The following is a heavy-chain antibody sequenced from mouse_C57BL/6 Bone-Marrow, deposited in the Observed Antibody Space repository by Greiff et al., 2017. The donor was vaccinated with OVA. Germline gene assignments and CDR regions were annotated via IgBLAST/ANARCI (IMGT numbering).Heavy chain of an antibody. CDR2: ISSGGSYT. Sequence: EVQVVESGGDLVKPGGSLKLSCAASGFTFSSYGMSWVRQTPDKRLEWVATISSGGSYTYYPDSVKGRFTISRDNAKNTLYLQMSSLKSEDTAMYYCARHGTIVTPWIAYWGQGTLVTVSA. J-gene: IGHJ3*01. V-gene: IGHV5-6*01. CDR3: ARHGTIVTPWIAY. CDR1: GFTFSSYG. D-gene: IGHD2-5*01.